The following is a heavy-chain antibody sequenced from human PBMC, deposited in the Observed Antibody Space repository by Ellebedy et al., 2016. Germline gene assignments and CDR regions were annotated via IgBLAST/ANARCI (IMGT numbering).Heavy chain of an antibody. CDR1: GYSFTTHW. Sequence: GGSLRLSCKAFGYSFTTHWIGWVRQMPGKGLEWMGIIYPGDSDTTYSPPFQGHVPMSVDKSISTAYLQWSSLKASDTAMYYCARQSDWGGDYWGQGTLVTVSS. D-gene: IGHD7-27*01. CDR2: IYPGDSDT. CDR3: ARQSDWGGDY. J-gene: IGHJ4*02. V-gene: IGHV5-51*01.